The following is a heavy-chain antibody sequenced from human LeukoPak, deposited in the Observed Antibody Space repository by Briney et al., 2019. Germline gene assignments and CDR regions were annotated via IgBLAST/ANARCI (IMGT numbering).Heavy chain of an antibody. CDR3: ARGVPAAISNWYFDL. CDR2: VSPNGYTT. J-gene: IGHJ2*01. Sequence: GRSLRLSCAASGFTLSNYNMNWVRQAPGKGLEWVSYVSPNGYTTHYADSVKGRFTISRDNAKDSLYLQMNSLRAEDTAVYYCARGVPAAISNWYFDLWGRGTLVTVSS. D-gene: IGHD2-2*01. CDR1: GFTLSNYN. V-gene: IGHV3-48*01.